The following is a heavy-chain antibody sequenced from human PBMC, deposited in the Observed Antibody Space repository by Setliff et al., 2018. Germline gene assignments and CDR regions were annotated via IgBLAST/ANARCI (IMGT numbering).Heavy chain of an antibody. Sequence: GGSLRLSCAAAGFTFSSHWMHWVRQAPGKGLEWVANIKQDGSEKYYVDSVKGRFTISRDNAKNSLYLQMNSLRVEDTAVYYCARDRPTRASGAFDIWGQGTMVTVSS. CDR3: ARDRPTRASGAFDI. CDR2: IKQDGSEK. V-gene: IGHV3-7*01. J-gene: IGHJ3*02. D-gene: IGHD1-26*01. CDR1: GFTFSSHW.